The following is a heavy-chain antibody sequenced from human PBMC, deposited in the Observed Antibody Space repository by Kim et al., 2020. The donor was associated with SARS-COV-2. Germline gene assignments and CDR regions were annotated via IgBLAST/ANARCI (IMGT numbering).Heavy chain of an antibody. CDR2: K. Sequence: KYYNTSLKTRLTISKDTSKNQVVLTMTNMDPVDTATYYCARMKAVTTSFDYWGQGTLVTVSS. V-gene: IGHV2-70*01. CDR3: ARMKAVTTSFDY. J-gene: IGHJ4*02. D-gene: IGHD4-17*01.